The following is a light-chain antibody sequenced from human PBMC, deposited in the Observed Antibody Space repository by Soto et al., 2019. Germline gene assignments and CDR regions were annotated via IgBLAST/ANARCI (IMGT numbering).Light chain of an antibody. Sequence: EIVMTQSPATLSLSPGERATLSCRASQSVNSNLAWYQQKPGQAPRLIIYGASTRATGIPARFSGSGSGTEFTLTISSLQSEDFALYYCQQYNIWPPIFTFGPGTKVDIK. CDR1: QSVNSN. V-gene: IGKV3-15*01. CDR2: GAS. CDR3: QQYNIWPPIFT. J-gene: IGKJ3*01.